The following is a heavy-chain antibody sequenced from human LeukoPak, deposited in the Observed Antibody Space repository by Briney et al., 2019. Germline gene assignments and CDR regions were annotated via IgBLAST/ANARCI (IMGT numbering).Heavy chain of an antibody. CDR1: GFIFSSYS. CDR3: ARATDSSEFDY. Sequence: PGGSLRLSCAASGFIFSSYSMNWVRQAPGKGLEWVSSISSVKNYVYYTDSARGRFTISRDNAKNSLYLQMDSLRAEDTAVYYCARATDSSEFDYWGQGALVTVSS. V-gene: IGHV3-21*01. J-gene: IGHJ4*02. CDR2: ISSVKNYV. D-gene: IGHD6-13*01.